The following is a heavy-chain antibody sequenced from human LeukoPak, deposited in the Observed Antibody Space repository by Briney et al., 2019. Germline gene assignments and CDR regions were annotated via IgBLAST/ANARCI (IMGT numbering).Heavy chain of an antibody. V-gene: IGHV3-21*04. Sequence: GGSLRLSCAASGFTFSSFSMNWVRQAPGKGREWVSSISSSSSYIYYADSVKGRFTISRDNAKNSLYLQMNSLKTEDTAVYYCARELRGYNRLRTYYYYMDVWGKGTTVTVSS. CDR2: ISSSSSYI. J-gene: IGHJ6*03. CDR3: ARELRGYNRLRTYYYYMDV. D-gene: IGHD5-24*01. CDR1: GFTFSSFS.